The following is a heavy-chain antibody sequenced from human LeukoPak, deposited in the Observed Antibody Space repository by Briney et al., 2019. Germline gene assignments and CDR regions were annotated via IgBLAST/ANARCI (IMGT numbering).Heavy chain of an antibody. CDR3: AREGRGTMVRGVINDY. D-gene: IGHD3-10*01. Sequence: GGSLRLSCAASGFTFSSYWMSWVRQAPGKGLEWVANIKQDGSEKYYVDSVKGRFTISRDNAKNSLYLQMNSLRAEDTAVYYCAREGRGTMVRGVINDYWGQGILVTVSS. CDR2: IKQDGSEK. CDR1: GFTFSSYW. J-gene: IGHJ4*02. V-gene: IGHV3-7*03.